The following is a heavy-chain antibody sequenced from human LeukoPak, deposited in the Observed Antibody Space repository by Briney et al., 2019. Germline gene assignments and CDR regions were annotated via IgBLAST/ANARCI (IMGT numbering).Heavy chain of an antibody. D-gene: IGHD5-12*01. CDR2: IYYSGST. CDR1: GYSISSGYY. CDR3: ARVTGYDWESSYDY. V-gene: IGHV4-61*01. J-gene: IGHJ4*02. Sequence: RTSETLSLTCTVSGYSISSGYYWGWIRQPPGKGLEWIGYIYYSGSTNYNPSLKSRVTISVDTSKNQFSLKLSSVTAADTAVYYCARVTGYDWESSYDYWGQGTLVTVSS.